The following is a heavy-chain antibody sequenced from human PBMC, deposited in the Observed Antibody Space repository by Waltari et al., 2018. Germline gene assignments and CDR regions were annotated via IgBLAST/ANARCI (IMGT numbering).Heavy chain of an antibody. J-gene: IGHJ2*01. CDR3: ARHPAMTIMLWYFDL. V-gene: IGHV4-39*01. CDR1: GGSISSSSYY. CDR2: IYYSGRT. D-gene: IGHD2-8*01. Sequence: QLQLQESGPGLVKPSETLSLTCTVSGGSISSSSYYWGWIRQPPGKGLEWIGSIYYSGRTDYNPALKSRVTISVETSKNQFSLKLSSVTAADTAVYYCARHPAMTIMLWYFDLWGRGTLVTVSS.